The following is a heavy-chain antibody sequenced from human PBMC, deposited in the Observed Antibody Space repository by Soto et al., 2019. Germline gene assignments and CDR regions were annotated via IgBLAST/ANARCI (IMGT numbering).Heavy chain of an antibody. Sequence: SGPTLVNPTQTLTLTCTFSGFSLSTSGVGVGWIRQPPGKALEWLARIDWDDDKYYSTSLKTRLTISKDTSKNQVVLTMTNMDPVDTATYYCARIRARPYYYYVMDVWGQGTTVTVSS. CDR2: IDWDDDK. D-gene: IGHD5-12*01. V-gene: IGHV2-70*11. CDR1: GFSLSTSGVG. CDR3: ARIRARPYYYYVMDV. J-gene: IGHJ6*02.